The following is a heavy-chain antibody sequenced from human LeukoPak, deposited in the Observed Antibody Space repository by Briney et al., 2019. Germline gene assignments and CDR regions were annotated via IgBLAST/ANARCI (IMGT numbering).Heavy chain of an antibody. J-gene: IGHJ4*02. D-gene: IGHD6-19*01. CDR3: ARGIIAVAGTGLFDY. CDR2: ISAYNGNT. CDR1: GDTFTSYG. V-gene: IGHV1-18*01. Sequence: ASVKVSCKASGDTFTSYGISWVRQAPGQGLEWMGWISAYNGNTNYAQKLQGRVTMTTDTSTSTAHMELRSLRSDNRPVYYCARGIIAVAGTGLFDYWGQGTLVTVSS.